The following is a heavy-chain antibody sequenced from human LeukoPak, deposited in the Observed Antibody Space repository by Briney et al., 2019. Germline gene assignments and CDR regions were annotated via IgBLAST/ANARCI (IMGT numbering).Heavy chain of an antibody. CDR2: IKQDGSEK. CDR1: GFTFSSYW. V-gene: IGHV3-7*03. CDR3: AKDTPNDYYGLDY. Sequence: PGGSLRLSCAASGFTFSSYWMSWVRQAPGKGLEWVANIKQDGSEKYYVDSVKGRFTISRDNAKNSLYLQMNSLRTEDTALYYCAKDTPNDYYGLDYWGQGTLVTVSS. J-gene: IGHJ4*02. D-gene: IGHD3-10*01.